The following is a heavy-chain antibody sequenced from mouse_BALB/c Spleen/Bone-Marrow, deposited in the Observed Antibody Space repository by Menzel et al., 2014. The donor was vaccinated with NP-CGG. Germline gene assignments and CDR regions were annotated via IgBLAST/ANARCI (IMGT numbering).Heavy chain of an antibody. CDR1: GFTFSDYY. CDR2: ISNGGDST. Sequence: EVQRVESGGGLVQPGGSLKLSCATSGFTFSDYYMYWVRRTPEKRLEWVAYISNGGDSTYYPDTVKGRFTISRDNAKNTLYLQMSRLKSEDTAMYYCARHNYDETWFAYWGQGTLVTVSA. J-gene: IGHJ3*01. V-gene: IGHV5-12*02. CDR3: ARHNYDETWFAY. D-gene: IGHD2-4*01.